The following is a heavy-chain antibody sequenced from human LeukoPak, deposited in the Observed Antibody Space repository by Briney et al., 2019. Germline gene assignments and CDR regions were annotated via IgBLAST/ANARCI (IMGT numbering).Heavy chain of an antibody. J-gene: IGHJ6*03. CDR3: AKDFEGYYYYMDV. CDR2: ISYDGSNK. D-gene: IGHD3-9*01. Sequence: GGSLRLSCAASGFSFSTYGFHWVRQAPGKGLEWVAVISYDGSNKYYADSVKGRFTISRDNSKNTLYLQMNSLRAEDTAVYYCAKDFEGYYYYMDVWGKGTTVTVSS. V-gene: IGHV3-30*18. CDR1: GFSFSTYG.